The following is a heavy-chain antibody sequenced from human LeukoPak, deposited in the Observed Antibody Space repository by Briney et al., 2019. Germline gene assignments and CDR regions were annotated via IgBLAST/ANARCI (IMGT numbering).Heavy chain of an antibody. D-gene: IGHD3-22*01. Sequence: PGGSLRLSCAASGFTFSSYWMSWVRQAPGKGLEWVANIKQDGSEKYYVDSVKGRFTISRDNAKNSLYLQMNSLRAEDTAVYYCARDRTYYYDSSGYYGYWGQGTLVTVSS. CDR3: ARDRTYYYDSSGYYGY. V-gene: IGHV3-7*01. J-gene: IGHJ4*02. CDR1: GFTFSSYW. CDR2: IKQDGSEK.